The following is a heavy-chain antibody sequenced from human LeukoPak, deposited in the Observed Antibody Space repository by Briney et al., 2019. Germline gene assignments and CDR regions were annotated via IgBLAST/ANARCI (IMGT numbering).Heavy chain of an antibody. CDR3: ARIHRYCSGGACYVLDN. CDR2: VYYSGST. J-gene: IGHJ4*02. V-gene: IGHV4-59*02. D-gene: IGHD2-15*01. CDR1: GGSVSGYY. Sequence: SETLSLTCVASGGSVSGYYWGWIRQPPGRGLEWIGYVYYSGSTNYNPSFKSRITISVDTSRNQFSLQLSSVTAADTAVYYCARIHRYCSGGACYVLDNWGQGTLVAVSS.